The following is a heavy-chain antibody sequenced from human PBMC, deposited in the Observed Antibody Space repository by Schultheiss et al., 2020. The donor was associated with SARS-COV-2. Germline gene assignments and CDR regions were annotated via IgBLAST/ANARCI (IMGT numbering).Heavy chain of an antibody. Sequence: SGPTLVKPTQTLTLTCTFSGFSLSTSGVCVGWIRQPPGKALEWLALIYWDDDKRYSPSLKSRLTITKDTSKNQVVLTMTNMDPVDTATYYCAHRPYGIAVAGNVAFDIWGQGTMVTVSS. CDR1: GFSLSTSGVC. CDR2: IYWDDDK. D-gene: IGHD6-19*01. J-gene: IGHJ3*02. CDR3: AHRPYGIAVAGNVAFDI. V-gene: IGHV2-5*02.